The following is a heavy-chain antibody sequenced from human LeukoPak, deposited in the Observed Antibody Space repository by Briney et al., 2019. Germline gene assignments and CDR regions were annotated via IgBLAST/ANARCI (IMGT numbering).Heavy chain of an antibody. CDR1: GGSISSGDYY. Sequence: SQTLSLTCTVSGGSISSGDYYWSWIRQPPGKGLEWIGYIYYSGSTNYNPSLKSRVTISVDTSKNQFSLKLSSVTAADTAVYYCARGGAPGKSFDYWGQGTLVTVSS. CDR3: ARGGAPGKSFDY. D-gene: IGHD1-26*01. J-gene: IGHJ4*02. CDR2: IYYSGST. V-gene: IGHV4-61*08.